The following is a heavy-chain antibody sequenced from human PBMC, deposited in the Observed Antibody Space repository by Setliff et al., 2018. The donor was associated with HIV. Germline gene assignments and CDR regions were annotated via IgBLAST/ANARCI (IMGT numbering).Heavy chain of an antibody. Sequence: ASETLSLTCTVSGGSISSHYWSWIRQPPGKGLEWIGSIYYSGSTHYNPSLKGRISISVDTSKNQFSLRLSSVTAADTAVYYCARGYYYASGSWTYGMDVWGQGTTVTVSS. V-gene: IGHV4-59*08. J-gene: IGHJ6*02. CDR1: GGSISSHY. D-gene: IGHD3-10*01. CDR3: ARGYYYASGSWTYGMDV. CDR2: IYYSGST.